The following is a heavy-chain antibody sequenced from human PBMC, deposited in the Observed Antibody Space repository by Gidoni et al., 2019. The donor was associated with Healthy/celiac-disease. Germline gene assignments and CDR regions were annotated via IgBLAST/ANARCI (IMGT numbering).Heavy chain of an antibody. Sequence: EVQLLESGGGLVKPGGSLRLSCEDSGSTFSSYAMSWVRQAPGKGLEWVSAMCGSGVSTYYADSVKGRFTISRDNSKNTLYLQMNSLRAEDTAVYYCANTERVAAFDYWGQGTLVTVSS. CDR1: GSTFSSYA. CDR3: ANTERVAAFDY. CDR2: MCGSGVST. D-gene: IGHD3-3*01. V-gene: IGHV3-23*01. J-gene: IGHJ4*02.